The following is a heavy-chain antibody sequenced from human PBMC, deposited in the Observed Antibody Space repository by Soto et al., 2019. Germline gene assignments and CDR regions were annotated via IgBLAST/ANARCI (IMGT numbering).Heavy chain of an antibody. CDR2: VYYSGST. V-gene: IGHV4-39*01. Sequence: QPQLQESGPGLVKPSETLSLTCRVSGGSVSSSSYYWGWIRQSPGKGLEWIGSVYYSGSTIYNPSLKSRVTISVDTSKNLFSLNLTSVSAADTAVYYCARHVWGYELDYWGQGTLVTVSS. CDR3: ARHVWGYELDY. J-gene: IGHJ4*02. D-gene: IGHD2-2*01. CDR1: GGSVSSSSYY.